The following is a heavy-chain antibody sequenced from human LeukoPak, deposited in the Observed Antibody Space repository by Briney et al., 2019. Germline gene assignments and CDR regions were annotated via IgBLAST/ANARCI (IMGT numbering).Heavy chain of an antibody. Sequence: PGGSLRLSCVASGFSFSSYGMHWVRQAPGKGLEWVAFIWNDGSNKYYADSVKGRFTISRDNSKNTLYLQMNSLRAEDTAVYYCAKYAHPLPNQNNFDYWGQGTLVTVSS. CDR1: GFSFSSYG. V-gene: IGHV3-30*02. J-gene: IGHJ4*02. CDR3: AKYAHPLPNQNNFDY. D-gene: IGHD2-2*01. CDR2: IWNDGSNK.